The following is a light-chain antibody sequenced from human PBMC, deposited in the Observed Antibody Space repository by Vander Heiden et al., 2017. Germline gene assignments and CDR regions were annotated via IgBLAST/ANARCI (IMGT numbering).Light chain of an antibody. V-gene: IGKV1-9*01. Sequence: DIQLTQSPSFLSASVGDRVTITCRASQGISSYLAWYQQKPGKAPKLLIYAASTLQSGVPSRFSGSASGTEFTLTISSLQPEDFATYYCQQLNSYGLTFGGGTKVEI. CDR1: QGISSY. J-gene: IGKJ4*01. CDR3: QQLNSYGLT. CDR2: AAS.